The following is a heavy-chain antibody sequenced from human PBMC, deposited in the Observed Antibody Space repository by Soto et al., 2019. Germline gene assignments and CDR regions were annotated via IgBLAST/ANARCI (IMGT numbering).Heavy chain of an antibody. CDR1: EFTFSTEP. J-gene: IGHJ3*01. CDR3: GRGSGGSYYAAFVV. Sequence: PGGSLGLSCAASEFTFSTEPMTWVRQAPGKGLEWVSSIHGSGETTYYAESVKGRFIISRDNSKNTLFLQMDSLGVDDTAVYFGGRGSGGSYYAAFVVGGQGTMFT. D-gene: IGHD1-26*01. V-gene: IGHV3-23*01. CDR2: IHGSGETT.